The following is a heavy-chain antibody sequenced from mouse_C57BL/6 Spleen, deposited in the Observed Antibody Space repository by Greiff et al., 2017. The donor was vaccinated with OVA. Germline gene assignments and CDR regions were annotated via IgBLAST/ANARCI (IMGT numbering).Heavy chain of an antibody. CDR2: IYPGDGDT. J-gene: IGHJ4*01. D-gene: IGHD1-1*01. CDR1: GYAFSSSW. CDR3: ARFTTVVATNYYAMDY. V-gene: IGHV1-82*01. Sequence: LQQSGPELVKPGASVKISFQASGYAFSSSWMNWVKQRPGKGLEWIGRIYPGDGDTNYNGKFKGKATLTADKSSSTAYMQLSSLTSEDSAVYFCARFTTVVATNYYAMDYWGQGTSVTVSS.